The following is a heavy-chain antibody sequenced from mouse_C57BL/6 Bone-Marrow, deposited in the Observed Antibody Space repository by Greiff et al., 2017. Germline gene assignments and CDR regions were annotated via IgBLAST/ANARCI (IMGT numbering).Heavy chain of an antibody. CDR1: GFTFSDYY. CDR3: ARPIYYYGSSPYYYAMDY. V-gene: IGHV5-12*01. J-gene: IGHJ4*01. D-gene: IGHD1-1*01. Sequence: EVMLVESGGGLVQPGGSLKLSCAASGFTFSDYYLYWVRQTPEKRLEWVAYISNGGGSTYYPDTVKGRFTLSRDNAKNTLYLQMSRLKSEDTAMYYCARPIYYYGSSPYYYAMDYWGQGTSVTVSS. CDR2: ISNGGGST.